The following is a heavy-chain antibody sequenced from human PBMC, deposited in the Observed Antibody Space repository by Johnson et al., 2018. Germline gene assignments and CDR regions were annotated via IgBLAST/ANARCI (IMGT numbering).Heavy chain of an antibody. D-gene: IGHD1-26*01. CDR3: VRSGWEWDLPFFYYYMDV. V-gene: IGHV3-7*01. CDR1: GFTFSKYW. Sequence: VQLVQSGGGLVQPGGSLRLSCAGSGFTSGFTFSKYWMNWVRQAPGKGLEWVANIKEDGREKYYVDSVQGRFTISRDNAKNSMDLQMNSLRAEDTGVYFCVRSGWEWDLPFFYYYMDVWGKGTTVTVSS. CDR2: IKEDGREK. J-gene: IGHJ6*03.